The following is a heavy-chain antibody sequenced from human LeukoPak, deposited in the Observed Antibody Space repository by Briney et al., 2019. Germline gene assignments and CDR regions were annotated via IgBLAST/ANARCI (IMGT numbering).Heavy chain of an antibody. J-gene: IGHJ3*02. CDR3: ARDLSWGAFI. Sequence: GSLRLSCAASGFTFSSYAMSWVRRAPGKRLEWVSGISPSGGTTYYADSLKGRFSISRDNSKNTVYLQMNSLRADDTAVYYYARDLSWGAFIWGQGTMVTVSS. CDR2: ISPSGGTT. CDR1: GFTFSSYA. D-gene: IGHD3-16*01. V-gene: IGHV3-23*01.